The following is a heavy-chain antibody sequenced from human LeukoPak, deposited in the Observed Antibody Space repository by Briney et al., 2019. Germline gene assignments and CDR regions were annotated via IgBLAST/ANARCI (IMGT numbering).Heavy chain of an antibody. CDR1: GYTFTSYF. J-gene: IGHJ4*02. CDR3: ARDWEYYGSGGQPFYFDN. D-gene: IGHD3-10*01. Sequence: GASVKVSCKASGYTFTSYFMHWVRQAPGQGLQWMGKINPSAGSATYAQTFRGRVTMTRDTSTSTFYMELSSLRSEDTAVYYCARDWEYYGSGGQPFYFDNWGQGTLVTVSS. CDR2: INPSAGSA. V-gene: IGHV1-46*01.